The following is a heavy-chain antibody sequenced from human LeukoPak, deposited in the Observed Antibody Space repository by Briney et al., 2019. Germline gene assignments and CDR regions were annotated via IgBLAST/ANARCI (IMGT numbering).Heavy chain of an antibody. CDR1: GGTFSSYA. V-gene: IGHV1-69*13. CDR2: IIPIFGTA. D-gene: IGHD7-27*01. Sequence: ASVKVSCKASGGTFSSYAISWVRQAPGQGLEWMGGIIPIFGTANYAQKFQGRVTITADESTSTAYMELSSLRSEDTAVHYCARNTELGGRGGGFDYWGQGTLVTVSS. CDR3: ARNTELGGRGGGFDY. J-gene: IGHJ4*02.